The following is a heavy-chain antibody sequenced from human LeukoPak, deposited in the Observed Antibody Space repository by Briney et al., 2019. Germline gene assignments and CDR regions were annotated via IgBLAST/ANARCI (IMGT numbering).Heavy chain of an antibody. CDR3: ARGGWGVPDY. V-gene: IGHV3-7*04. CDR2: IKEAGSEK. Sequence: PGGSLRLSCAASGFTFSDHYMDWVRQAPGKGLEWVADIKEAGSEKHYVDSVEGRFIISRDNAKKSLDLQMNGLRAEDTAVYYCARGGWGVPDYWGQGTLVTVSS. D-gene: IGHD3-10*01. J-gene: IGHJ4*02. CDR1: GFTFSDHY.